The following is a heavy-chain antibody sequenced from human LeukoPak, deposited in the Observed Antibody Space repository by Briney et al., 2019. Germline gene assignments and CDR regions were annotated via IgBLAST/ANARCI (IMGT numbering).Heavy chain of an antibody. J-gene: IGHJ4*02. CDR2: IYSGGST. D-gene: IGHD6-13*01. CDR3: AKTYSNKWYSFDY. Sequence: GGSLRLSCAASEFSVGSNYMTWVRQAPGKGLEWVSLIYSGGSTYYADSVKGRFTISRDNSKNTLYLQMNSLRAEDTAIYYCAKTYSNKWYSFDYWGQGTLVTVSS. CDR1: EFSVGSNY. V-gene: IGHV3-53*01.